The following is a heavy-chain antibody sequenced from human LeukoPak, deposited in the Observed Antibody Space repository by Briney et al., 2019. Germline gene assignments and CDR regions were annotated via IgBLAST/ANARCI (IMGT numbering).Heavy chain of an antibody. V-gene: IGHV4-4*07. J-gene: IGHJ6*02. CDR3: AKGRDGDNFYDYHFGMDV. D-gene: IGHD5-24*01. CDR2: IYSSGNT. Sequence: SETLSLTCTVSGGSISSYYWSWVRQPAGKALEWIGRIYSSGNTNYNPSLESRVTISGDTSKNQFSLKLSSVTAADTAVYYCAKGRDGDNFYDYHFGMDVWGQGTTVTVSS. CDR1: GGSISSYY.